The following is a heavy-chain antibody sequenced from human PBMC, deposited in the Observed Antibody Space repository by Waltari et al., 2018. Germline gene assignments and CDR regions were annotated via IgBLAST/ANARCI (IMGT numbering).Heavy chain of an antibody. CDR1: GFTFSDYW. J-gene: IGHJ6*03. V-gene: IGHV3-74*01. CDR2: ISRDGSIT. Sequence: VQLVESGGGLVQPGGSLRLSSAASGFTFSDYWMYWVRQAAGKGLVWGSRISRDGSITDYADYGKGRFTISRDNAKDTLYLQMNGLRAEDTAVYYCASSQSMDVWGRGSTVIVSS. CDR3: ASSQSMDV.